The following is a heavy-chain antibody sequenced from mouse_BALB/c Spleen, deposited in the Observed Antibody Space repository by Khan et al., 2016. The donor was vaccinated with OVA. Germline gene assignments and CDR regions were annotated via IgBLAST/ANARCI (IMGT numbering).Heavy chain of an antibody. D-gene: IGHD2-14*01. Sequence: QIQLVQSGPELKKPGETVRISCKASGYTFTTAGIQWVQKMPGKGLKWIGWINTHSGVPKYAEDFKGRFAFSLEISVSTAYLQITNLKNEDTATYFSARGGAAYYRYDGGAMEYWGQGTSVTVSS. CDR3: ARGGAAYYRYDGGAMEY. CDR1: GYTFTTAG. CDR2: INTHSGVP. J-gene: IGHJ4*01. V-gene: IGHV9-4*02.